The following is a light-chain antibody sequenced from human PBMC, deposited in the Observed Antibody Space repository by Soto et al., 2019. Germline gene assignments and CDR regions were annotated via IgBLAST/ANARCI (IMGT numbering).Light chain of an antibody. V-gene: IGLV2-8*01. CDR3: KSYAGSNTYV. CDR2: EVV. Sequence: LTQPPSASGSPGQSVTISCTGTRNDIGAYEFVSWYQHHPGKAPKLIIYEVVQRPSGVPDRFSGSKSGNTASLTVSGLQAADEADYYCKSYAGSNTYVFGTGTKVTVL. J-gene: IGLJ1*01. CDR1: RNDIGAYEF.